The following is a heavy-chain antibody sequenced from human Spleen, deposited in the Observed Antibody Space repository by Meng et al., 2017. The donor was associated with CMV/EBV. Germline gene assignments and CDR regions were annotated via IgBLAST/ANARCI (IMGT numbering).Heavy chain of an antibody. V-gene: IGHV1-3*02. CDR3: ARAGLRDYDFWSSYYYDAFDI. CDR1: GYTFTSYA. J-gene: IGHJ3*02. D-gene: IGHD3-3*01. Sequence: ASVKVSCKASGYTFTSYAMHWVRQAPGQRLEWMGWSNAGNGNTKYSQEFQGRVTITRSTSTSTAYMELSLRSEDTAVYYCARAGLRDYDFWSSYYYDAFDIWGQGTMVTVSS. CDR2: SNAGNGNT.